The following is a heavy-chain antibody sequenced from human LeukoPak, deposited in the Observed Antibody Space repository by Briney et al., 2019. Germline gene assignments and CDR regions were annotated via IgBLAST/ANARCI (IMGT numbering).Heavy chain of an antibody. CDR3: AKESKVRATPFDY. J-gene: IGHJ4*02. CDR2: ISYDGSNK. Sequence: GGSLRLSCAASGFTFSSYGMHWVRQVPGKGLEWVAVISYDGSNKYYADSVKDRFTISRDNSKNTLYLQMNSLRAEDTAVYYCAKESKVRATPFDYWGQGTLVTVSS. CDR1: GFTFSSYG. D-gene: IGHD2-15*01. V-gene: IGHV3-30*18.